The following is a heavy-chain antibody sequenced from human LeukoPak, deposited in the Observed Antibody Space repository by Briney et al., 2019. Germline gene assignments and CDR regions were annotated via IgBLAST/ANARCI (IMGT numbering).Heavy chain of an antibody. V-gene: IGHV4-59*01. D-gene: IGHD3-22*01. J-gene: IGHJ4*02. CDR1: GGSIRNDY. CDR2: IFHGGST. Sequence: SETLSLTCTVSGGSIRNDYWSWIRQPPGKGLEWIGYIFHGGSTNYNPSLKSRVTISVDTSKNQFSLRLNSVTAADTAVYYCARGISGYSRIFDYWGQGTLVTVSS. CDR3: ARGISGYSRIFDY.